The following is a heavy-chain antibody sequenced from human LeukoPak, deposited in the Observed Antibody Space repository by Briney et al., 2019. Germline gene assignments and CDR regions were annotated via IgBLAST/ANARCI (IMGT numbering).Heavy chain of an antibody. V-gene: IGHV1-8*01. J-gene: IGHJ6*02. Sequence: ASVKVSCKASGYTFTSYDINWVRQATGQGLEWMGWMSPNSGNTGYAQKFQGRVTMTRNTSISTAYMELSSLRSEDTAVYYCASGIVVVPAAQLYYYYGMDIWGQGTTVTASS. D-gene: IGHD2-2*01. CDR3: ASGIVVVPAAQLYYYYGMDI. CDR2: MSPNSGNT. CDR1: GYTFTSYD.